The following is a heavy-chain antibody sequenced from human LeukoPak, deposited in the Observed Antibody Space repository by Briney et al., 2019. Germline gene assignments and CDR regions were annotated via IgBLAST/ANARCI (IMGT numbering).Heavy chain of an antibody. CDR2: IYYSGST. Sequence: SETLSLTCTVSGGSIGGYYWSWIRQPPGKGLEWIGYIYYSGSTNFSPSLKSRVTISVDTSNNQVSLKLTSVTAADTALYYCARQASWLPYFDLWGRGTLVTVSS. V-gene: IGHV4-59*08. J-gene: IGHJ2*01. CDR1: GGSIGGYY. D-gene: IGHD6-13*01. CDR3: ARQASWLPYFDL.